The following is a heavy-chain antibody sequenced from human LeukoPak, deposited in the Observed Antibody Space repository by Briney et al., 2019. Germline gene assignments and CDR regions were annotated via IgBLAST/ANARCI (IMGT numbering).Heavy chain of an antibody. CDR1: GFTFSSYE. Sequence: GWSLRLSCAASGFTFSSYEMNWVRQAPGKGLEWVSYISSSGSTIYYADSVKGRFTISRDNAKNSLYLQMNSLRAEDTAVYYCARDCGGGSCYGPYDAFDIWGQGTMVTVSS. CDR2: ISSSGSTI. CDR3: ARDCGGGSCYGPYDAFDI. J-gene: IGHJ3*02. V-gene: IGHV3-48*03. D-gene: IGHD2-15*01.